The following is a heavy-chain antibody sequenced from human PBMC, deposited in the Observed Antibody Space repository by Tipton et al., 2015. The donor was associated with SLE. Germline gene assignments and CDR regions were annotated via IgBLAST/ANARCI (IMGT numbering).Heavy chain of an antibody. D-gene: IGHD3-10*02. CDR1: GFSLSTYW. Sequence: SLRLSCAASGFSLSTYWMHWVRQAPGKGLVWVSRIYIDGSRRGYADSVQGRFTISRDNAKNTLFLLLNSLRAEDTAVYYCARGDYVGYYLDYWGQGTLVTVSS. J-gene: IGHJ4*02. CDR2: IYIDGSRR. V-gene: IGHV3-74*01. CDR3: ARGDYVGYYLDY.